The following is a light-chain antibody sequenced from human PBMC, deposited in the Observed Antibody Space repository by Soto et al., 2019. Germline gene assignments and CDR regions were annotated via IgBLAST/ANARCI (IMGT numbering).Light chain of an antibody. CDR3: QQYDDLPIT. Sequence: DIQMTHSPSSLSASVVDTVTITFQASQDISHYLNWYQQKPGKALKLLIYDASNLHPGVPSRFRGSGSGTEFSFNITSLQPEDVATYYCQQYDDLPITCGQGTRREIK. J-gene: IGKJ5*01. CDR1: QDISHY. CDR2: DAS. V-gene: IGKV1-33*01.